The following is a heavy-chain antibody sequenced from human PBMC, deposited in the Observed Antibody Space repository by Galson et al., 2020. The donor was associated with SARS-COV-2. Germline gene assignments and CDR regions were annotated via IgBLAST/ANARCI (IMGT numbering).Heavy chain of an antibody. J-gene: IGHJ6*03. CDR2: ITTSSTYI. CDR3: ARTGTPHYYYSYYMDV. Sequence: LTCAASGFTFRSYTMNWVRQVPGKGLEWVSSITTSSTYINYADSVKGRFTNSRDNAKNSLYLQMNSLRAGDTAVYFCARTGTPHYYYSYYMDVWGKGTSVTVSS. CDR1: GFTFRSYT. D-gene: IGHD6-13*01. V-gene: IGHV3-21*01.